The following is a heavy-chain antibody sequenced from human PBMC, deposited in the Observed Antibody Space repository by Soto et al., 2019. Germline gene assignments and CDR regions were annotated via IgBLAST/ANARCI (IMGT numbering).Heavy chain of an antibody. J-gene: IGHJ6*02. CDR2: IGTSGKTI. D-gene: IGHD4-4*01. Sequence: GSLRLSCAVSGFTFSSYEMNWVRQAPGKGLEWVSYIGTSGKTIYYADSVRGRFTISRDNAKNSLYLQMNRLRAEDTAVYFCARDPAIYSGKFDYGLDVWGRGTTVTVSS. CDR3: ARDPAIYSGKFDYGLDV. CDR1: GFTFSSYE. V-gene: IGHV3-48*03.